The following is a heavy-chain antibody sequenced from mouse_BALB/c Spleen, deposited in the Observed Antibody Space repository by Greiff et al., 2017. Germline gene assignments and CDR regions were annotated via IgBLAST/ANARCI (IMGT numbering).Heavy chain of an antibody. J-gene: IGHJ2*01. CDR3: ARSGYYGNYEDYFDY. D-gene: IGHD2-1*01. Sequence: QVQLQQSGAELARPGASVKMSCKASGYTFTSYTMHWVKQRPGQGLEWIGYINPSSGYTNYNQKFKDKATLTADKSSSTAYMQLSSLTSEDSAVYYCARSGYYGNYEDYFDYWGRGNTRTGSS. CDR1: GYTFTSYT. CDR2: INPSSGYT. V-gene: IGHV1-4*01.